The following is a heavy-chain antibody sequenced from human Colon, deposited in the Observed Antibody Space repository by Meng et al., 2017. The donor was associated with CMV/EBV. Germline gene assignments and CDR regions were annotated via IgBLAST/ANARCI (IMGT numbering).Heavy chain of an antibody. CDR2: IKQDGGEK. J-gene: IGHJ5*01. CDR1: GFTFGTYW. V-gene: IGHV3-7*01. CDR3: AKGLGEIGGSSNVYHSAADS. Sequence: GGSLRLSCIASGFTFGTYWMTWVRQAPGKGPEWVASIKQDGGEKVYADSVKGRFTISRDSDNNSLYLQMNSLRAEDTGIYYCAKGLGEIGGSSNVYHSAADSWGQGTRVTVSS. D-gene: IGHD3-16*01.